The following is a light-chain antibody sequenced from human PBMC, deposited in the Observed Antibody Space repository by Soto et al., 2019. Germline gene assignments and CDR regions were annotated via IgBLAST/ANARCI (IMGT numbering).Light chain of an antibody. Sequence: EIVLTQSPATLSLSPGERATLSCRASQSVGSNLAWFQQKPGQAPRLLIYDASNRATGIPVRFSGSGSGTDFTLTISSLEPEDFAVYYCQQRSNWPPITFGHGTRLEIK. CDR3: QQRSNWPPIT. V-gene: IGKV3-11*01. J-gene: IGKJ5*01. CDR1: QSVGSN. CDR2: DAS.